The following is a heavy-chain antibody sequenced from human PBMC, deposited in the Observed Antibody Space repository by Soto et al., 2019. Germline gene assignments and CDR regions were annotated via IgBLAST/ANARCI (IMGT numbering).Heavy chain of an antibody. Sequence: XGLTMVDPPHAVMLSCTFSPFSLSTNGVGGGVMVQPPGKPLEWLAVIYWNEDKPYSRSLKSRLSITKDTSKNQVVLTMTTMDPVDTAAYYCVHTVMVHTITGGHYFDYWGPGSLVTVSS. CDR3: VHTVMVHTITGGHYFDY. CDR1: PFSLSTNGVG. V-gene: IGHV2-5*01. J-gene: IGHJ4*02. D-gene: IGHD2-8*01. CDR2: IYWNEDK.